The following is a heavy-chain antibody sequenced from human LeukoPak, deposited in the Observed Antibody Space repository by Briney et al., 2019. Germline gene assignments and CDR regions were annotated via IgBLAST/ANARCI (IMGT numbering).Heavy chain of an antibody. V-gene: IGHV3-66*01. CDR3: AKDKGYSGSYLYFDY. Sequence: PGGSLRLSRAASGFTVSSNYMSWVRQAPGKGLEWVSVIYSGGSTYYADSVKGRFTISRDNSKNTLYLQMNSLRAEDTAVYYCAKDKGYSGSYLYFDYWGQGTLVTVSS. D-gene: IGHD1-26*01. J-gene: IGHJ4*02. CDR2: IYSGGST. CDR1: GFTVSSNY.